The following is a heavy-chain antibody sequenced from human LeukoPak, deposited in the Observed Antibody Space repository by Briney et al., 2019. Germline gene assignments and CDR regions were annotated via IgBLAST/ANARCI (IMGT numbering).Heavy chain of an antibody. D-gene: IGHD3-22*01. J-gene: IGHJ4*02. CDR2: ISYDGSNK. CDR1: GFTFSSYG. CDR3: AKGNFGGYDSSGYFGY. V-gene: IGHV3-30*18. Sequence: GRSLRLSCAASGFTFSSYGMHWVRQAPGMGLEWVAVISYDGSNKYYADSVKGRFTISRDNSKNTLYLQMNSLRAEDTAVYYCAKGNFGGYDSSGYFGYWGQGTLVTVSS.